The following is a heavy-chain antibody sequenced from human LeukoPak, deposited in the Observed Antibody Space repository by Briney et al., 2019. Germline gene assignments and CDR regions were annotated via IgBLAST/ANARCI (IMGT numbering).Heavy chain of an antibody. Sequence: SETLSLTCTVSGGSISSYYWSWIRQPPGKGLEWIGYIYYSGSTNYNPSLKSRVTISVDTSKNQFSLKLSSVTAADTAVYYCARECPVAAIFDYWGQGTLVTVSS. J-gene: IGHJ4*02. D-gene: IGHD6-19*01. V-gene: IGHV4-59*01. CDR3: ARECPVAAIFDY. CDR2: IYYSGST. CDR1: GGSISSYY.